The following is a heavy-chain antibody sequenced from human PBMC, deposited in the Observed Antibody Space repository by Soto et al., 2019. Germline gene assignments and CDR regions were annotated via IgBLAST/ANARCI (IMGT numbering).Heavy chain of an antibody. CDR1: GFSFSDYS. V-gene: IGHV3-21*01. Sequence: EVQLVESGGGLVKPGGSLRLSCAASGFSFSDYSMNWVRQAPGKGLEWVSSISSSSSYIYYADSVKGRFTISRDNAKNSLYLQMNSLRAEDTAVYYCARYSPVTTVIPILNFDSWGQGNLVTASS. CDR3: ARYSPVTTVIPILNFDS. CDR2: ISSSSSYI. J-gene: IGHJ4*02. D-gene: IGHD4-17*01.